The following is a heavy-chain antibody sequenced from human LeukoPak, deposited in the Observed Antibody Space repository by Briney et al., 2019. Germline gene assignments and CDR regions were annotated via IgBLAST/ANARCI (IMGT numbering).Heavy chain of an antibody. CDR1: DGSIKTNYW. D-gene: IGHD3-16*01. J-gene: IGHJ4*02. CDR2: TWHSGSST. V-gene: IGHV4-4*02. CDR3: ARHYGP. Sequence: SETLSLTCTVSDGSIKTNYWWTWVRQPPGKGLEWIGETWHSGSSTNYNPSLKSRVTISVDTSKNQFSLQLNSVTATDTAVYYCARHYGPWGQGTLITVSS.